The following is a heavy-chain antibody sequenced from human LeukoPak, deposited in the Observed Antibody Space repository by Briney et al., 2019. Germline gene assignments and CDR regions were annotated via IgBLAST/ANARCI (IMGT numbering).Heavy chain of an antibody. CDR1: GFTFSSYA. D-gene: IGHD6-13*01. CDR2: ISGSGGST. CDR3: AKAYSEQRLVWFDP. Sequence: GGSLRLSCAASGFTFSSYAMSWVRQAPGKGLEWVSAISGSGGSTYYADSVKGRFTISKDNSKNTLYLQMNSLRAEDTAVYYCAKAYSEQRLVWFDPWGQGTLVTVSS. V-gene: IGHV3-23*01. J-gene: IGHJ5*02.